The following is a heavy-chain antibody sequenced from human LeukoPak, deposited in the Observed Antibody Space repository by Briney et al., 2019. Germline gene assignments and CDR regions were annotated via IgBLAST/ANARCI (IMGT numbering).Heavy chain of an antibody. CDR3: ARGYEKTGYVGSPDY. J-gene: IGHJ4*02. CDR1: GGTFTGYY. CDR2: ISPNSGGT. Sequence: ASVKVSCKASGGTFTGYYMHWVRQAPGQGLEWMGWISPNSGGTNYAQKFQGRVTMTRDTSISTAYMEPSRLRSDDTAVYYCARGYEKTGYVGSPDYWGQGTLVTVSS. D-gene: IGHD5-18*01. V-gene: IGHV1-2*02.